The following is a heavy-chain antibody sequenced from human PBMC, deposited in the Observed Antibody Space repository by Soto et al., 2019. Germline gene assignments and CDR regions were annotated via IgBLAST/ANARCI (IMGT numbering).Heavy chain of an antibody. CDR2: INRAGGST. Sequence: PGGSLRLSCAASGFTFSRYWMHWVRQAPGKGLVWVSRINRAGGSTVYADSVRGRFTISRGNSKNTLYLQMNSLRVEDTAVYYCAKDRLGGNFDYWGQGTQVTVSS. CDR1: GFTFSRYW. CDR3: AKDRLGGNFDY. V-gene: IGHV3-74*01. J-gene: IGHJ4*02.